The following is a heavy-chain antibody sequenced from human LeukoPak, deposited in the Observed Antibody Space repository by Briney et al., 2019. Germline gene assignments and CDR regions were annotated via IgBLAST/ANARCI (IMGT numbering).Heavy chain of an antibody. Sequence: PSETLSLTCTVSGGSISSYYWSWIRQPPGKGLEWIGYIYYSGSTNYNPSLKSRVTISVDTSKNQFSLKLSSVIAADTAVYYCAREQYYYDNSGYYDFWGQGTQVTVSS. V-gene: IGHV4-59*01. CDR1: GGSISSYY. J-gene: IGHJ4*02. CDR3: AREQYYYDNSGYYDF. CDR2: IYYSGST. D-gene: IGHD3-22*01.